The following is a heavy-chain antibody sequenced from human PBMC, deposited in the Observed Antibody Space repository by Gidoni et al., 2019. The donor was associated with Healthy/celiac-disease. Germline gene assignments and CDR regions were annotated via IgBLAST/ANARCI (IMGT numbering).Heavy chain of an antibody. CDR1: GFTFSSHA. CDR2: ISGSGGST. V-gene: IGHV3-23*01. CDR3: AKDSANYYDFWSGYFGGFDY. Sequence: EVQLLESGGGLVQPGGSLRLSCSASGFTFSSHAMRWVRQAPGKGLEWVSAISGSGGSTYYADSVKGRFTISRDNSKNTLYLQMNSLRAEDTAVYYCAKDSANYYDFWSGYFGGFDYWGQGTLVTVSS. D-gene: IGHD3-3*01. J-gene: IGHJ4*02.